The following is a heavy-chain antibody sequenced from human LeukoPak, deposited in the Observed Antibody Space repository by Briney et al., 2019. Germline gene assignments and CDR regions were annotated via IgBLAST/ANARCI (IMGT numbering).Heavy chain of an antibody. Sequence: PGGSLRLSCAASGFTFSTYSMNWVRQAPGQGPEWISYISASGSYTNYADSVKGRFTISRDNAKNSLHLQMNSLRAEDTAVYYCGRSRGAGPGAHFDVWGQGILVTVSS. V-gene: IGHV3-21*05. J-gene: IGHJ4*02. D-gene: IGHD6-19*01. CDR2: ISASGSYT. CDR3: GRSRGAGPGAHFDV. CDR1: GFTFSTYS.